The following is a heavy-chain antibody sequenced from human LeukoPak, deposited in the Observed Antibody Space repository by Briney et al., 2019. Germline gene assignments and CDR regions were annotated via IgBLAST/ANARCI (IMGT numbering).Heavy chain of an antibody. D-gene: IGHD3-22*01. Sequence: ASVKVSCKASGGTFGSYAISWVRQAPGQGLEWMGRIIPILGIANYAQKFQGRVTITADKSTSTAYMELSSLRSEDTAVYYCARSSYYYDSSGYYYAYWGQGTLVTVSS. CDR1: GGTFGSYA. CDR2: IIPILGIA. V-gene: IGHV1-69*04. J-gene: IGHJ4*02. CDR3: ARSSYYYDSSGYYYAY.